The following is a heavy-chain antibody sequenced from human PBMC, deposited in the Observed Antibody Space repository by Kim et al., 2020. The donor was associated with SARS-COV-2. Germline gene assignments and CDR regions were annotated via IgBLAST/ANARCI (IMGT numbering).Heavy chain of an antibody. CDR1: GGSFSDYY. Sequence: SETLSLTCAVYGGSFSDYYWSWIRQPPGKGLEWIGEINHSGSTNYNPSLKSRVTISVDTSKNQFSLKLSSVAAADTAVYYCARGQSDYGDYVYFYGMDV. D-gene: IGHD4-17*01. CDR3: ARGQSDYGDYVYFYGMDV. V-gene: IGHV4-34*01. CDR2: INHSGST. J-gene: IGHJ6*01.